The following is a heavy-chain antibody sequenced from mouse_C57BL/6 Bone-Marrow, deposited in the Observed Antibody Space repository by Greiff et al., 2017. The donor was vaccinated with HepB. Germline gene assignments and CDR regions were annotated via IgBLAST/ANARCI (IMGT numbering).Heavy chain of an antibody. CDR3: ARGVYGNSYYYAMDY. Sequence: EVQLVESGGGLVQSGRSLRLSCATSGFTFSDFYMEWVRQAPGKGLEWIAASRNKANDYTTEYSASVKGRFIVSRDTSQSILYLQMNALRAEDTAIYYCARGVYGNSYYYAMDYWGQGTSVTVSS. V-gene: IGHV7-1*01. J-gene: IGHJ4*01. D-gene: IGHD2-1*01. CDR2: SRNKANDYTT. CDR1: GFTFSDFY.